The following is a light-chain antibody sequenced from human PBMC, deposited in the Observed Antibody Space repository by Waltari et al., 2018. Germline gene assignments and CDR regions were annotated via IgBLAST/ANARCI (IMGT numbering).Light chain of an antibody. J-gene: IGLJ2*01. CDR3: CSYAVSSTLV. V-gene: IGLV2-23*02. Sequence: QSPLTQPASVSASPGQSITISCTGTSSAIGNDNLVTWYQQHSGKVPKLLIYDVTQRPSGVSDRFSGSKSGNTASLTISGLQEDDEADYYCCSYAVSSTLVFGGGTKVTVL. CDR1: SSAIGNDNL. CDR2: DVT.